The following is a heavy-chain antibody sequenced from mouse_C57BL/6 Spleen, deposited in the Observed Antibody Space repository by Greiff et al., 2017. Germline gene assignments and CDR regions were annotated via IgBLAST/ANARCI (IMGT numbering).Heavy chain of an antibody. CDR3: ARPLYSNYWYFDV. D-gene: IGHD2-5*01. CDR2: IDPSDSYT. V-gene: IGHV1-69*01. Sequence: QVQLQQPGAELVMPGASVKLSCKASGYTFTSYWMHWVKQRPGQGLEWIGEIDPSDSYTNYNQKFKGKSTLTVDKSSSTAYMQLSSLTSEDSAVYYCARPLYSNYWYFDVWGTGTTVTVSS. CDR1: GYTFTSYW. J-gene: IGHJ1*03.